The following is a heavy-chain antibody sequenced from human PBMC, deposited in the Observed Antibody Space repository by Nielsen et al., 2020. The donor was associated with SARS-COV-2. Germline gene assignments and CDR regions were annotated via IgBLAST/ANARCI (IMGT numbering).Heavy chain of an antibody. J-gene: IGHJ6*02. Sequence: ASVKVSCKASGYTFTGYYMHWVRQAPGQGPEWMGRINPNSGGTNHAQKFQGRVTMTRDTSISTAYMELSRLRSDDTAVYYCAREPRYCSSTSCQRYYGMDVWGQGTTVTVSS. CDR2: INPNSGGT. CDR1: GYTFTGYY. D-gene: IGHD2-2*01. V-gene: IGHV1-2*06. CDR3: AREPRYCSSTSCQRYYGMDV.